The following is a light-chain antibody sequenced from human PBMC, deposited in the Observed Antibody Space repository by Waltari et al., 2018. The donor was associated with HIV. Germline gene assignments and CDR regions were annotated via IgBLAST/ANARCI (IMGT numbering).Light chain of an antibody. V-gene: IGKV1-39*01. J-gene: IGKJ4*01. CDR3: QQSYGTPPLT. Sequence: DIKMTQSPTHLSAVAGARVTLTCRASQSIGNYLNWYQQKAGKAPKLLIYGASNLQTGVPSRFSGSGSGTDFALTISSLQPEDFTTYYCQQSYGTPPLTFGGGTKVGIK. CDR2: GAS. CDR1: QSIGNY.